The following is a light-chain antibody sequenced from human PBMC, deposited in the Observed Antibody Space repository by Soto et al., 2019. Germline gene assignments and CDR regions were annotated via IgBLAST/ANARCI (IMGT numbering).Light chain of an antibody. V-gene: IGLV2-14*01. CDR2: EVN. CDR1: SSDVGGYNY. Sequence: QSVLTQPASVSGSPGQSITISCTGTSSDVGGYNYVSWYQQHPGKAPKLMIYEVNNRPSGVSNRFSGSKSGNTASLTISGLQAEDEADYFCSSYGSTSTRYVFGTGTKVTVL. J-gene: IGLJ1*01. CDR3: SSYGSTSTRYV.